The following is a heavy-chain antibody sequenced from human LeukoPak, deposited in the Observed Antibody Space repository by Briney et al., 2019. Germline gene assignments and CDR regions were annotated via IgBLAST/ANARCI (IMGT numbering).Heavy chain of an antibody. D-gene: IGHD4-17*01. J-gene: IGHJ4*02. CDR3: ARGAVTTTYYFDY. CDR2: IIPIFGTA. V-gene: IGHV1-69*13. Sequence: GASVKVSCKASGGTFSSYAISWVRQAPGQGLEWMGGIIPIFGTANYAQKFQSRVTITADESTSTAYMELSSLRSEDTAVYYCARGAVTTTYYFDYWGQGTLVTVSS. CDR1: GGTFSSYA.